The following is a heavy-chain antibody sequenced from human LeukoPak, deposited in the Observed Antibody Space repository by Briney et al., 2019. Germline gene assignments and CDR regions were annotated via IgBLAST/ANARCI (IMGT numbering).Heavy chain of an antibody. Sequence: GGSLRLSCAASGFTFNTYTMNWVRQAPGKGLEWVSYISGSSGIIDYADSVKGRFTISRDNSKNTLYLQIDSLRAEDTALYYCAKSSSGGSCYSVGGCWFDPWGQGTLVTVSS. CDR3: AKSSSGGSCYSVGGCWFDP. V-gene: IGHV3-48*01. CDR2: ISGSSGII. CDR1: GFTFNTYT. D-gene: IGHD2-15*01. J-gene: IGHJ5*02.